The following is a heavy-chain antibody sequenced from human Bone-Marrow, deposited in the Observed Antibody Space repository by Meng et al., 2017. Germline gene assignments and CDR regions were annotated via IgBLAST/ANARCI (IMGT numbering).Heavy chain of an antibody. V-gene: IGHV3-7*01. CDR1: GFTFSSYW. Sequence: GGSLRLSCAASGFTFSSYWMSWVRQAPGKGLEWVANIKQDGSEKYYVDSVKGRFTISRDNAKNSLYLQMNSLRAEDTAVYYCARDFDILTGSNGFFDLWGRGTLVTVSS. J-gene: IGHJ2*01. D-gene: IGHD3-9*01. CDR2: IKQDGSEK. CDR3: ARDFDILTGSNGFFDL.